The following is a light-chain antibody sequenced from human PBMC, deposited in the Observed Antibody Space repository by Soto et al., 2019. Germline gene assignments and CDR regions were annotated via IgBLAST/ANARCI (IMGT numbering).Light chain of an antibody. CDR3: QHYYTLPIP. Sequence: DIQMTQSPSSLSASVGDRVTTTCQAGQDVGKYVNWYQQKAGKAPKLLIYDASNLETGVPSRFSGSGSGTHFTFTINSLQPEDFTTYYCQHYYTLPIPFGQGTRLEIX. V-gene: IGKV1-33*01. CDR1: QDVGKY. CDR2: DAS. J-gene: IGKJ5*01.